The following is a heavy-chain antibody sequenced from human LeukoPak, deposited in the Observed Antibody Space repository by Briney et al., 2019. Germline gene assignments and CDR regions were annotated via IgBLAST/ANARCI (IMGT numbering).Heavy chain of an antibody. J-gene: IGHJ5*02. V-gene: IGHV4-39*01. D-gene: IGHD6-19*01. CDR1: GGSISSSSYY. CDR2: IYYSGST. CDR3: AIRSGWYGRGFDP. Sequence: SETLSLTCTVSGGSISSSSYYWGWIRQPPGKGLEGIGSIYYSGSTYYNPTLKSRVTISVDTSKNQFSLKLSSVTAADTAVYYCAIRSGWYGRGFDPWGQGTLVTVSS.